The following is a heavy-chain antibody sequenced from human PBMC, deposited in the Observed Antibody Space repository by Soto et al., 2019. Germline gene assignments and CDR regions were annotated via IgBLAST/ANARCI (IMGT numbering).Heavy chain of an antibody. V-gene: IGHV1-18*01. CDR2: ISAYNDNT. J-gene: IGHJ4*02. CDR3: AREPFTASCGGDCDPLDY. Sequence: QIQLVQSGAEVKKPGASVKVSCKASGYTFSIYGISWVRQAPGQGLEWMGWISAYNDNTNYAQNLQGRVTMTTDTXTXTXXMELRSLRSDDTAVYYCAREPFTASCGGDCDPLDYWGQGTLVTVSS. CDR1: GYTFSIYG. D-gene: IGHD2-21*02.